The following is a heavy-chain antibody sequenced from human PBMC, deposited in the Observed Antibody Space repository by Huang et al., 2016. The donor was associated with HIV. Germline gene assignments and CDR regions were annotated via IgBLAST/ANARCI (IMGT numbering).Heavy chain of an antibody. CDR3: ARAPAGNDYSLYHYYGLDI. D-gene: IGHD2-21*01. V-gene: IGHV4-34*02. Sequence: QGQLQQWGAGLLKPSETLSLTCAVYSGSFSRYYCPLVRQPPGKGLEWIGEISQSGIPNYNASLESRVTISGNTSKNQFSRKMTSMTAADTAVYYCARAPAGNDYSLYHYYGLDIWGQGTPVTVSS. CDR2: ISQSGIP. J-gene: IGHJ6*02. CDR1: SGSFSRYY.